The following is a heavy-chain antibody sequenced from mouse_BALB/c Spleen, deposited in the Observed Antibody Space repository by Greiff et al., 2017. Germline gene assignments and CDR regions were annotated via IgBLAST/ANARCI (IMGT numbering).Heavy chain of an antibody. CDR1: GYSITSGYY. CDR3: AREGGNYPMDY. CDR2: ISYDGSN. V-gene: IGHV3-6*02. J-gene: IGHJ4*01. D-gene: IGHD2-1*01. Sequence: EVQRVESGPGLVKPSQSLSLTCSVTGYSITSGYYWNWIRQFPGNKLEWMGYISYDGSNNYNPSLKNRISITRDTSKNQFFLKLNSVTTEDTATYYCAREGGNYPMDYWGQGTSVTVSS.